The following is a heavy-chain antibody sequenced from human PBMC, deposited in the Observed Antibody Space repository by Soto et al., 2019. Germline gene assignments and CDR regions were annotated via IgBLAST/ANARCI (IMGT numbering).Heavy chain of an antibody. J-gene: IGHJ6*02. CDR2: IWYDGSNK. D-gene: IGHD2-8*02. V-gene: IGHV3-33*01. Sequence: QVQLVESGGGVVQPGRSLRLSCAASGFTFSSYGMHWVRQAPGKGLEWVAVIWYDGSNKYYADSVKGRFTISRDKSKNTLYLQMNSLRAEDTAVYYCARKSGGDYCMDVWGQGTTVTVSS. CDR1: GFTFSSYG. CDR3: ARKSGGDYCMDV.